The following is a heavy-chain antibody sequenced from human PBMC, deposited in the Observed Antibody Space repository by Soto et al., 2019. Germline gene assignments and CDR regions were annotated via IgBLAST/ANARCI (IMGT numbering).Heavy chain of an antibody. Sequence: GGSLRLSCSASGVTFSSYAMHWVRQAPGKGLEYVSAISSNGGSTYYADSVKGRFTISRDNSKNTLYLQMSSLRAEDTAVYYCVKPQGYYYGMDVWGQGTTGTVSS. J-gene: IGHJ6*02. CDR1: GVTFSSYA. CDR3: VKPQGYYYGMDV. V-gene: IGHV3-64D*06. CDR2: ISSNGGST.